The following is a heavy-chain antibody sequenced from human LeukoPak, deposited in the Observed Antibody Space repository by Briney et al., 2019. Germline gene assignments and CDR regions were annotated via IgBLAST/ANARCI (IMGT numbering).Heavy chain of an antibody. CDR2: FDPEDGET. J-gene: IGHJ2*01. CDR1: GYTLTELS. CDR3: ATWGPTLGPAANPAWYFDL. D-gene: IGHD2-2*01. V-gene: IGHV1-24*01. Sequence: EASVKVSCKVSGYTLTELSMHWVRQAPGKGLEWMGGFDPEDGETIYAQKFQGRVTTTEDTSTDTAYMELSGLRSEDTAVYYCATWGPTLGPAANPAWYFDLWGRGTLVTVSS.